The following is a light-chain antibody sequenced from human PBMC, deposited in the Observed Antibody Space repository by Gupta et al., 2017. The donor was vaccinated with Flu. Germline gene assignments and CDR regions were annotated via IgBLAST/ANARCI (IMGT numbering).Light chain of an antibody. CDR3: QQYDNLPPFT. CDR1: QDISNY. Sequence: DIQMTQSPSSLSASVGDRVTITCQASQDISNYLNWYQQKPGKAPKLLIYDASNLETGVPSRFSGSGSGTDFTFTISSRQQEDVGTYYCQQYDNLPPFTFGHGTXVDIK. CDR2: DAS. J-gene: IGKJ3*01. V-gene: IGKV1-33*01.